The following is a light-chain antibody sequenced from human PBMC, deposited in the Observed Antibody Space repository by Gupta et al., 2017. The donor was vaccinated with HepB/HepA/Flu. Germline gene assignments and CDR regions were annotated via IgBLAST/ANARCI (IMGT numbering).Light chain of an antibody. CDR1: QNIIRF. CDR2: DAF. CDR3: QLRSHWSLT. V-gene: IGKV3-11*01. Sequence: EIVLTQSPATLSLSPGERATLSCRASQNIIRFLAWYQHKPGQAPRLLMYDAFNRATGIPARFSGRGSGTDFTLTISSLEPDDFAVYYCQLRSHWSLTFGGGTRVEIK. J-gene: IGKJ4*01.